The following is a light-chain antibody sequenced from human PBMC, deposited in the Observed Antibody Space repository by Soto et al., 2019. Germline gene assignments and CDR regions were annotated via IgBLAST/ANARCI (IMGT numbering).Light chain of an antibody. CDR2: GAS. V-gene: IGKV3-20*01. CDR1: QSVGSS. Sequence: EIVLTQSPGTLSLSPGDRATLSFRASQSVGSSLVWYQQKPGQAPRLLIYGASNRATGIADRFSACGFGTDFTRTLSRLEPGEFAVYYGQQYGSSPLTFGGGTKVEIK. CDR3: QQYGSSPLT. J-gene: IGKJ4*01.